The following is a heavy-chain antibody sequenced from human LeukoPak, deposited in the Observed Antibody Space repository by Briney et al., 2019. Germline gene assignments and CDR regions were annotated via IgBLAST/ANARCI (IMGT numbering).Heavy chain of an antibody. CDR1: GGSISSYY. Sequence: PSETLSLTCTVSGGSISSYYWSWIRQPPGKGLEWIGYLYYSGSTNYNPSLKSRVTISVDTSKNQFSLKLSSVTAADTAVYYCARRGYYDSGPFLFTNYWYFDLWGRGTLVTVSS. CDR3: ARRGYYDSGPFLFTNYWYFDL. CDR2: LYYSGST. D-gene: IGHD3-22*01. J-gene: IGHJ2*01. V-gene: IGHV4-59*01.